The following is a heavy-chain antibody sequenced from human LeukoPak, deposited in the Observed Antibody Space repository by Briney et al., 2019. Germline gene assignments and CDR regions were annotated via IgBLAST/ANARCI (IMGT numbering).Heavy chain of an antibody. CDR2: INHSGST. CDR1: GGSFSGYY. Sequence: SETLSLTCAVYGGSFSGYYWSWIRQPPGKGLEWIGEINHSGSTNYNPSLESRVTISVDTSKNQFSLKLSSVTAADTAVYYCARHALLWFGGSFDYWGQGTLVTVSS. V-gene: IGHV4-34*01. D-gene: IGHD3-10*01. CDR3: ARHALLWFGGSFDY. J-gene: IGHJ4*02.